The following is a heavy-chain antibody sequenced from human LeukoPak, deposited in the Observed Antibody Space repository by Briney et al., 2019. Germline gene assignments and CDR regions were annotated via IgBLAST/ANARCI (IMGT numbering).Heavy chain of an antibody. CDR2: IYYSGST. V-gene: IGHV4-59*01. D-gene: IGHD5-18*01. J-gene: IGHJ5*02. Sequence: PSETLSLTCTVSGGPISSYYWSWIRQPPGKGLEWIGYIYYSGSTNYNPSLKSRATISVDTSKNQFSLKLSSVTAADTAVYYCARDQGAYSYAYRPNTWFDPWGQGTLVTVSS. CDR1: GGPISSYY. CDR3: ARDQGAYSYAYRPNTWFDP.